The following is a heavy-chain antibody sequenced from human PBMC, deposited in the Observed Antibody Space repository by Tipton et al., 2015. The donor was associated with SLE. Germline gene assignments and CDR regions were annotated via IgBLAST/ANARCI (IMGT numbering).Heavy chain of an antibody. Sequence: TLSLTCTVSGGSISSGGYYWSWIRQHPGKGLEWIGYIYYSGSTNYNPSLKSRVTISVDTSKNQFALKLSSVTAADTAVYYCARAHQEAAADTPFDYWGQGTLVTVSS. J-gene: IGHJ4*02. D-gene: IGHD6-13*01. CDR2: IYYSGST. V-gene: IGHV4-61*08. CDR1: GGSISSGGYY. CDR3: ARAHQEAAADTPFDY.